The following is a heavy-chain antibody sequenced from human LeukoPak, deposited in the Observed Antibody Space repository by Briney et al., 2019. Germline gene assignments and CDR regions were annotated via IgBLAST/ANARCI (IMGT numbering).Heavy chain of an antibody. Sequence: SETLSLTCTVSGGSISSSSYYWGWIRQPPGKGLEWIGEINHSGSTNYNPSLKSRVTISVDTSKNQFSLKLSSVTAADTAVYYCARGLWMVPFDYWGQGTLVTVSS. V-gene: IGHV4-39*07. CDR2: INHSGST. CDR3: ARGLWMVPFDY. D-gene: IGHD3-10*01. J-gene: IGHJ4*02. CDR1: GGSISSSSYY.